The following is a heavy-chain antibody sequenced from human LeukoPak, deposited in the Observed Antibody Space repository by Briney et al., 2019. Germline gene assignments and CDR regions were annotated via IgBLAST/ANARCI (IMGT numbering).Heavy chain of an antibody. Sequence: SETLSLTCTVSGGSISSYYWSWIRQPPGKGLEWIGYIYYSGSTNYNPSLKSRVTISVDTSKNQFSLKLSSVTAADTAVYYCARAPIWIAVAGAFDYWGQGTLVTVSS. J-gene: IGHJ4*02. D-gene: IGHD6-19*01. CDR1: GGSISSYY. CDR2: IYYSGST. V-gene: IGHV4-59*01. CDR3: ARAPIWIAVAGAFDY.